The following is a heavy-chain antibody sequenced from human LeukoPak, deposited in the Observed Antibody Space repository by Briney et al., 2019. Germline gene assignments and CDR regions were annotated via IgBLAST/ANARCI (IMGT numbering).Heavy chain of an antibody. Sequence: PGGSLRLSCAASGFTFSSYAMHWVRQAPGKGLEWGAVISYDGSNKYYADSVKGRLTISRDNSKNTLYLQMNSLRTEDTAVYYCARDNGHRDSFGDFDYCGQGTLVTVSS. J-gene: IGHJ4*02. D-gene: IGHD3-16*01. CDR1: GFTFSSYA. V-gene: IGHV3-30-3*01. CDR3: ARDNGHRDSFGDFDY. CDR2: ISYDGSNK.